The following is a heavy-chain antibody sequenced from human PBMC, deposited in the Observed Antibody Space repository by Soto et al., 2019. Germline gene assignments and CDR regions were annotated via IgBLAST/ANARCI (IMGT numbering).Heavy chain of an antibody. CDR3: ARVQTTVTTHGMDV. CDR2: IKTDGSTT. CDR1: GFTFSSYW. J-gene: IGHJ6*02. Sequence: PGGSLRLSCAASGFTFSSYWMHWVRQAPGKGLVWVSRIKTDGSTTYYADSVKGRFTISRDNAKNTLYLQMNSLRAEDTAVYYCARVQTTVTTHGMDVWGQGTKVTVSS. V-gene: IGHV3-74*01. D-gene: IGHD4-4*01.